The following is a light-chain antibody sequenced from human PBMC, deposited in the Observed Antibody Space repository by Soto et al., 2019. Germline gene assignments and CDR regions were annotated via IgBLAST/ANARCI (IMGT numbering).Light chain of an antibody. J-gene: IGLJ2*01. CDR2: DVS. CDR3: SSYTSSSTLV. V-gene: IGLV2-14*01. CDR1: SSDVGGYNY. Sequence: QSALTQPASVSGSPGQSITISCTGNSSDVGGYNYVSLYQQHPGKAPKLMIYDVSNRPSGVSNRFSGSKSGNTASLTISGLQAEDEADYYCSSYTSSSTLVFGGGTKLTVL.